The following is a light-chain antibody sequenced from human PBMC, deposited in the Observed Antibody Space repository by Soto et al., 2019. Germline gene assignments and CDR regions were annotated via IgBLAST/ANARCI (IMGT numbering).Light chain of an antibody. Sequence: EIVMTQSPATLSVSPGERATLSCRASQSVSSNLAWYQQKPGQAPRLLIYGASTRATGIPARISGSGSGTEFTRTISSLQSEDCAVYYCHPYGTFGQGTKVEIK. CDR2: GAS. CDR1: QSVSSN. CDR3: HPYGT. J-gene: IGKJ1*01. V-gene: IGKV3-15*01.